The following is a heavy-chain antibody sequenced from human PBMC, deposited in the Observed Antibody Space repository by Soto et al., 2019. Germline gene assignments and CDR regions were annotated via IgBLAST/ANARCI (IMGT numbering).Heavy chain of an antibody. D-gene: IGHD6-19*01. J-gene: IGHJ3*02. CDR1: GGSICSYD. CDR3: ARGGDIAVAGYDAFDI. Sequence: PSETLSLTCTVSGGSICSYDWSWIRQPPGKGLEWIGYIYYSGSTNYNPSLKSRVTISVDTSKNQFSLKLSSVTAADTAVYYCARGGDIAVAGYDAFDIWGQGTMVTVSS. CDR2: IYYSGST. V-gene: IGHV4-59*01.